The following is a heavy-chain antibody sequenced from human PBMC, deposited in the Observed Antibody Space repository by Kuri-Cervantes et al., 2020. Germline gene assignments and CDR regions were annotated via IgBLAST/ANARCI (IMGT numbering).Heavy chain of an antibody. CDR1: GYTFTSYY. D-gene: IGHD2-2*01. V-gene: IGHV1-18*04. CDR2: ISAYNGNT. CDR3: ARGALPSIVVVPAASELSYTWFDP. J-gene: IGHJ5*02. Sequence: ASVKVSCKASGYTFTSYYMHWVRQAPGQGLEWMGWISAYNGNTNYAQKLQGRVTMTTDTSTSTAYMELRSLRSDDTAVYYCARGALPSIVVVPAASELSYTWFDPWGQGTLVTVSS.